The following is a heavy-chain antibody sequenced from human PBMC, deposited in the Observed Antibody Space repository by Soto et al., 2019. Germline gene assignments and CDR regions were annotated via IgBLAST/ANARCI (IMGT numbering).Heavy chain of an antibody. V-gene: IGHV3-66*01. CDR1: GFTVSSKY. J-gene: IGHJ5*01. CDR2: IYSNSST. Sequence: EVQLVESGGGLVQPGGSLRLSCAASGFTVSSKYMNWVRQTPGKGLEWISIIYSNSSTFYTDSVKVRFAISRDNSKNTLYLQMNSLRAEDRAVYYCARGLGYGTSTSCYSIFDSWGQGTLVTVSS. D-gene: IGHD2-2*01. CDR3: ARGLGYGTSTSCYSIFDS.